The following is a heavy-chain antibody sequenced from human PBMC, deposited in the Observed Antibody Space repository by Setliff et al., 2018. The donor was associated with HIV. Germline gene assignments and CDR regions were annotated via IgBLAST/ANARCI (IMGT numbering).Heavy chain of an antibody. D-gene: IGHD1-26*01. V-gene: IGHV3-23*01. CDR2: IGGSGT. CDR3: VRDGVGTTPFDY. CDR1: GFILSEYT. Sequence: GGSLRFSCAGSGFILSEYTISWVRQTPGKGLEWVSAIGGSGTYYADSVKGRFTISRDNAKNTVYLQMNNLRDEDTAVYFCVRDGVGTTPFDYWGQGSLVTVSS. J-gene: IGHJ4*02.